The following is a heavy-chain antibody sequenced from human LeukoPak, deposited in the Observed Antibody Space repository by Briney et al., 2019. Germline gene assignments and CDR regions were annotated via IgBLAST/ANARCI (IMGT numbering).Heavy chain of an antibody. J-gene: IGHJ5*02. Sequence: SETLSLTCSVSGGSISSRSYYWGWIRHPPGKGLEWIVSISYSASTYYNPSLKSRVTISVDTSKNQFSLKLSSVTAADTALYYCARQRWLVHNWFDPWGQGTLVTVSS. CDR2: ISYSAST. D-gene: IGHD6-19*01. V-gene: IGHV4-39*01. CDR3: ARQRWLVHNWFDP. CDR1: GGSISSRSYY.